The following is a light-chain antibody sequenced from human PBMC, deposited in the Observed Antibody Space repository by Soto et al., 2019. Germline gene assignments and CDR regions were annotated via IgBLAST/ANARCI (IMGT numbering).Light chain of an antibody. J-gene: IGKJ2*01. Sequence: EIVLTQSPATLSLSPGERATLSCRASQSVTNYLAWYQQKPGQAPRLLIYDDSYRATGIPARFSGSGSGTDFTLTISSVQSEDCAVYLCQQYSHWPPYTFGQGTKLEIK. V-gene: IGKV3-11*01. CDR3: QQYSHWPPYT. CDR2: DDS. CDR1: QSVTNY.